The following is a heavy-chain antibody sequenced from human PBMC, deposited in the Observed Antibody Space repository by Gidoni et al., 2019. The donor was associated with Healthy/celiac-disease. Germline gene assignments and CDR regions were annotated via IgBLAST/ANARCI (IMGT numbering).Heavy chain of an antibody. CDR2: TYYRSKWYN. J-gene: IGHJ4*02. CDR3: ARQEYSIVGATIQYKTTEKIPNYYFDY. V-gene: IGHV6-1*01. Sequence: QVQLQQSGPGLVKPSQTLSLTCAISGDSVSSNSAAWNWIRQSPSRGLEWLGRTYYRSKWYNDYAVSVKSRITINPDTSKNQFSLQLNSVTPEDTAVYYCARQEYSIVGATIQYKTTEKIPNYYFDYWGQGTLVTVSS. D-gene: IGHD1-26*01. CDR1: GDSVSSNSAA.